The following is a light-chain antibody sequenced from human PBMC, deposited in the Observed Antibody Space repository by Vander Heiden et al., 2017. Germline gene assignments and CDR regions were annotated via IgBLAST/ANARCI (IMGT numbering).Light chain of an antibody. CDR3: MQAQQTRT. J-gene: IGKJ1*01. Sequence: DIVMTPFPLPLPVPPGEPAPTPCRSNQSRLHSNGYNYVDWYLKKPRQSPQLMIYLGSKRASRVADRFSGSGSGTDITLKISRVEAEDVGVYYCMQAQQTRTFGQGTKVEIK. CDR1: QSRLHSNGYNY. V-gene: IGKV2-28*01. CDR2: LGS.